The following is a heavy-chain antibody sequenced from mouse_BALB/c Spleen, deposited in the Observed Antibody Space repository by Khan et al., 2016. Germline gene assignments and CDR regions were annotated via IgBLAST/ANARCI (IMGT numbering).Heavy chain of an antibody. J-gene: IGHJ4*01. CDR3: TRSAYGIHPYYAMDY. V-gene: IGHV1-61*01. CDR2: IHPSDSES. Sequence: QVQLQQPGTELVRPGASVKLSCKASGYSFTRYWMNWVKQRPGQGLEWIGMIHPSDSESRLNQKFKDKATLTVDNSSSIAYMQLSSPTSEDSAVYSCTRSAYGIHPYYAMDYWGQGTAVTVSS. CDR1: GYSFTRYW. D-gene: IGHD2-1*01.